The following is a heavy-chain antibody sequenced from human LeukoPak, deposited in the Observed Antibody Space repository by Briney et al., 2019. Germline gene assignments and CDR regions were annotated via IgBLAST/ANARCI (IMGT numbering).Heavy chain of an antibody. CDR2: INHSGST. J-gene: IGHJ4*02. CDR1: GGSFSGYY. D-gene: IGHD3-10*01. CDR3: ASRYYYGSGSFGY. Sequence: SETQSLTCAVYGGSFSGYYWSWIRQPPGKGLEWIGEINHSGSTNYNPSLKSRVTISVDTSKNQFSLKLSSVTAADTAVYYCASRYYYGSGSFGYWGQGTLVTVSS. V-gene: IGHV4-34*01.